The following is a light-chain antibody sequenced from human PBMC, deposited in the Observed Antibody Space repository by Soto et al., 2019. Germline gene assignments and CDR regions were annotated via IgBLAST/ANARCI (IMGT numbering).Light chain of an antibody. CDR1: SSDVGGYNY. V-gene: IGLV2-8*01. CDR3: SSRAGNNVV. J-gene: IGLJ2*01. Sequence: QSALTQPPSASGSPGQSVTISCTGTSSDVGGYNYVSWYQQHPAKAPKVMIYEVNKRPSGVPDRFSGSKSGNTASLTVSGLQAEDEADYYCSSRAGNNVVFGGGTQLTVL. CDR2: EVN.